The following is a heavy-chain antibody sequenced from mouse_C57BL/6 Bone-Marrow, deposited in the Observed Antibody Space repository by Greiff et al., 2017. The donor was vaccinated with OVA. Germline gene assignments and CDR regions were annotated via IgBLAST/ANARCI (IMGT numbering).Heavy chain of an antibody. CDR3: ASYDYDEGFAY. J-gene: IGHJ3*01. CDR2: ISNLAYSI. D-gene: IGHD2-4*01. Sequence: EVKLVESGGGLVQPGGSLKLSCAASGFTFSDYGMAWVRQAPRKGPEWVAFISNLAYSIYYADTVTGRFTISRENAKNTLYLEMSSLRSEDTAMYYCASYDYDEGFAYWGQGTLVTVSA. CDR1: GFTFSDYG. V-gene: IGHV5-15*01.